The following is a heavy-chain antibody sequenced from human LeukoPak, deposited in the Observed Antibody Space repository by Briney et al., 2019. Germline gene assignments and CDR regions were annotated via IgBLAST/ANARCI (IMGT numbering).Heavy chain of an antibody. CDR1: GFTFSSYA. CDR3: ARGRRDCSGDCYVAFDI. CDR2: ISFDGSNK. D-gene: IGHD2-21*02. J-gene: IGHJ3*02. Sequence: GGSLRPSCAASGFTFSSYAMHWVRQAPGKGLEWVTVISFDGSNKYYADSVKGRFTISRDNSKNTLFLQMNSLRAEDTAVYYCARGRRDCSGDCYVAFDIWGQGTMVTVSS. V-gene: IGHV3-30*14.